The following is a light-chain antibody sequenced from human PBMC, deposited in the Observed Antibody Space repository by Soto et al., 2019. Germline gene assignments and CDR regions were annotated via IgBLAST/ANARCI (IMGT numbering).Light chain of an antibody. J-gene: IGKJ2*01. CDR2: DAS. CDR1: QDIASY. Sequence: DIQLTQSPSFLSASVGDRITITCRASQDIASYLAWYQQKPGKAPKLLIYDASTLQNGVPSRFGGSGSGTEFTLTISSLQPEDFATYYCQHLNSSPYTFGQGTKLEIK. V-gene: IGKV1-9*01. CDR3: QHLNSSPYT.